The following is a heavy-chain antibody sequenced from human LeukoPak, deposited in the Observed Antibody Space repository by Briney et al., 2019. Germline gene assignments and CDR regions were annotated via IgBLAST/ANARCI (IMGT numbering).Heavy chain of an antibody. CDR2: IYPGDSDT. CDR3: ARRACSSTSCSRNWFDP. Sequence: GESLKISCKGSGYSFTSYWIGWVRQMPGKGLEWMGIIYPGDSDTRYSPSFQGQVTISADKSISTAYLQWSSLKASDTAMYYCARRACSSTSCSRNWFDPWGQGTLVTVSS. D-gene: IGHD2-2*01. J-gene: IGHJ5*02. V-gene: IGHV5-51*01. CDR1: GYSFTSYW.